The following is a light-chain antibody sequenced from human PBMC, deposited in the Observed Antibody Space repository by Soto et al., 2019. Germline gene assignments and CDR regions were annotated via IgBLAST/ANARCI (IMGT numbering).Light chain of an antibody. J-gene: IGKJ3*01. V-gene: IGKV1-12*01. CDR2: SAS. CDR3: QKAQSFPLT. CDR1: QDINRW. Sequence: IQMTQSPSSVSASVGDRVTITRRASQDINRWLAWHQQKPGEAPSLLIFSASSLQVGVPSRFSDSGSGTYFTLAITRLQREDVVSYYCQKAQSFPLTFGPGTKVYLK.